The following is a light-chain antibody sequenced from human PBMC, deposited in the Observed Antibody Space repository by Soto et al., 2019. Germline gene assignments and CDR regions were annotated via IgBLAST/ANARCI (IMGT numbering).Light chain of an antibody. CDR3: QQYYSAPLT. CDR2: WAS. J-gene: IGKJ4*01. CDR1: RNILYSSNNKNY. V-gene: IGKV4-1*01. Sequence: DIVMTQSPDSLAVSLGERATINCKSSRNILYSSNNKNYLAWYQQKPGQPPKLLIYWASTRESGVPDRFSGSGSRTDFTLTISSLQAEDVAVYYCQQYYSAPLTFGGGTKVEIK.